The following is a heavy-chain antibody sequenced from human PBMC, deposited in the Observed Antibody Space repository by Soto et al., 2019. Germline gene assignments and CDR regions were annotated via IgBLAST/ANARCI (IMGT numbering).Heavy chain of an antibody. CDR1: GYTLTELS. V-gene: IGHV1-24*01. CDR3: APAIGIAAPSV. Sequence: ASVKVSCKVSGYTLTELSMHWVRQAPGKGLEWMGGFDPEDGETIYAQKYQGRVTMTEDTSTDTAYMELSSLRSEDTAVYYCAPAIGIAAPSVWRQGTLVTVSS. D-gene: IGHD6-13*01. CDR2: FDPEDGET. J-gene: IGHJ1*01.